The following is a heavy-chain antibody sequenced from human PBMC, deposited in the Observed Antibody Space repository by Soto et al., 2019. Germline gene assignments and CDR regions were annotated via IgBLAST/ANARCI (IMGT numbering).Heavy chain of an antibody. CDR2: VFYGVT. Sequence: XGTLSLTCSVSGRSMSSNYWSWIRQSPDKGLEWLGYVFYGVTDYNPSLGGRVSMSVETSNSQFPLKLTSVTVADTAVYYCASYRGALYFESWGPGILVTVSS. J-gene: IGHJ4*02. CDR1: GRSMSSNY. V-gene: IGHV4-59*01. CDR3: ASYRGALYFES. D-gene: IGHD3-16*01.